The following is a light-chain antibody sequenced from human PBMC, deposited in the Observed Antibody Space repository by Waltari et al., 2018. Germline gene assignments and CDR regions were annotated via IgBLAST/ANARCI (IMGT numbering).Light chain of an antibody. CDR3: SAWDDSLNGPV. CDR1: TPNIAGTG. Sequence: QSVLPQPPSASGNPGQRVTIPCSGTTPNIAGTGVSWYQQLPETDPTLLIYTNNQRPSGVPDLVSGSKSGTSASLSISGLQSEDEADYYCSAWDDSLNGPVFGGGTKLTVL. J-gene: IGLJ3*02. CDR2: TNN. V-gene: IGLV1-44*01.